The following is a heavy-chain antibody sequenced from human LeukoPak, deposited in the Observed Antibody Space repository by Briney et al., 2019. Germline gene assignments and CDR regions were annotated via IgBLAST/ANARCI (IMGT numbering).Heavy chain of an antibody. D-gene: IGHD2-2*01. V-gene: IGHV1-69*04. CDR1: GGTFSSYA. J-gene: IGHJ4*02. CDR2: IIPILGIA. Sequence: SVKVSCKASGGTFSSYAISWVRQAPGQGLEWMGRIIPILGIANYAQKFQGRVTITAYKSTSTAYMELSSLRSEDTAVYYCARGGGDVVPAATTFDYWGQGTLVTVSS. CDR3: ARGGGDVVPAATTFDY.